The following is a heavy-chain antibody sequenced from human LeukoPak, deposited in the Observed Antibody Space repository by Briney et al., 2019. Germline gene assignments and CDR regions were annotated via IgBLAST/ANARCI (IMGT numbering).Heavy chain of an antibody. CDR2: VYYTGST. CDR1: GGSISSALYH. D-gene: IGHD3-22*01. V-gene: IGHV4-39*07. J-gene: IGHJ3*02. Sequence: SETLSLTCTVSGGSISSALYHWGWIRQPPGKNLEWLGSVYYTGSTDYNPSLKSRVTISVDTSKNQVSLKLSSVTAADTAVYYCARSYDSSGYSYTGGAFDIWGQGTMVTVSS. CDR3: ARSYDSSGYSYTGGAFDI.